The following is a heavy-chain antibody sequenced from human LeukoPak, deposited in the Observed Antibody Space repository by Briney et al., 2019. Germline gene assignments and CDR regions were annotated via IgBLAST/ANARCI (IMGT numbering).Heavy chain of an antibody. CDR1: GYTFTSYD. J-gene: IGHJ6*03. CDR3: ARAAVNLHPNHYYYMGV. V-gene: IGHV1-8*01. Sequence: ASVKVSCKASGYTFTSYDINWVRQATGQGLEWMGWMNPYNGNTGYAQKFEGRVIMTRDTSISTAYLELSSLTSEDTAVYYCARAAVNLHPNHYYYMGVWGKGTTVTVSS. CDR2: MNPYNGNT.